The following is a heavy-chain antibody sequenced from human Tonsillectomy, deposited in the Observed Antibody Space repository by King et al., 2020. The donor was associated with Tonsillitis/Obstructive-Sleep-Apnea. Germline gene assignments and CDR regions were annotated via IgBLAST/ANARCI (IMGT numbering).Heavy chain of an antibody. CDR2: INHSGST. CDR3: ARGDITMIVVVPHQPTYYFDY. Sequence: VQLQQWGAGLLKPSETLSLTCAVYGGSFSGYYWSWIRQPPGKGLEWIGEINHSGSTNYNPSLKSRVTISVDTSKNQFSLTLSSVTAADTAVYYCARGDITMIVVVPHQPTYYFDYWGQGTLVPVSS. V-gene: IGHV4-34*01. D-gene: IGHD3-22*01. CDR1: GGSFSGYY. J-gene: IGHJ4*02.